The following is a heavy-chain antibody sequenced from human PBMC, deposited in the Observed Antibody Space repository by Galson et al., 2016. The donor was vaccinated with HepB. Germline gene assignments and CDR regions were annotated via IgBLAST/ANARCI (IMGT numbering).Heavy chain of an antibody. CDR1: GFTFSGYG. CDR2: IYSGGST. Sequence: SLRLSCAASGFTFSGYGMHWVRQAPGKGLEWVSVIYSGGSTYYADSVKGRFTISRDNSKNTLYLQMNSLRAEDTAVYYGARDGTLSGSYYRFYGMDVWGQGTTVTVSS. D-gene: IGHD1-26*01. V-gene: IGHV3-66*01. CDR3: ARDGTLSGSYYRFYGMDV. J-gene: IGHJ6*02.